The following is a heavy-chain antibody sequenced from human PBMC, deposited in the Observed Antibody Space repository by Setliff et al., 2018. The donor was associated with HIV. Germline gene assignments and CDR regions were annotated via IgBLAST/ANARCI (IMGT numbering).Heavy chain of an antibody. CDR2: IYYSGPT. D-gene: IGHD3-22*01. CDR1: GSLTSYY. CDR3: ARLHYDSRGYYHPY. Sequence: SETLSLTCTVSGSLTSYYWSWIRQSPGKGLEWIGYIYYSGPTNYNPSLKSRVTISVDASRNQFYLKLSSVTAADTAVYYCARLHYDSRGYYHPYWGQGALVTVSS. J-gene: IGHJ4*02. V-gene: IGHV4-59*01.